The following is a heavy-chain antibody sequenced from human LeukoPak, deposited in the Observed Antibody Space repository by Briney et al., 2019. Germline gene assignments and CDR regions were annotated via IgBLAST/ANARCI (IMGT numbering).Heavy chain of an antibody. V-gene: IGHV3-66*01. D-gene: IGHD6-19*01. Sequence: GGSLRLSCAASGFTVSSNYMSWVRQAPGKGLEWVSVIYSGGSTYYADSVKGRFTISRDNSKNTLYLQMNSLRAEDTAVYYCARDGDSSGWFTMYNWFDPWGQGTLVTVSS. J-gene: IGHJ5*02. CDR1: GFTVSSNY. CDR2: IYSGGST. CDR3: ARDGDSSGWFTMYNWFDP.